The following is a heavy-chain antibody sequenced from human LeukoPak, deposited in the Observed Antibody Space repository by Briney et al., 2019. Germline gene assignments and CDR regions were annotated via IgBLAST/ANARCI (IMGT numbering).Heavy chain of an antibody. Sequence: SETLSLTCTVSGGSISSSSYYWGWIRQPPGKGLEWIGCVYYSGSTYYNPSLKSRVTISVDTSKNQFSLKLSSVTAADTAVYYCARRRGCSGGSCYYFDYWGQGTLVTVSS. J-gene: IGHJ4*02. D-gene: IGHD2-15*01. CDR3: ARRRGCSGGSCYYFDY. CDR2: VYYSGST. V-gene: IGHV4-39*01. CDR1: GGSISSSSYY.